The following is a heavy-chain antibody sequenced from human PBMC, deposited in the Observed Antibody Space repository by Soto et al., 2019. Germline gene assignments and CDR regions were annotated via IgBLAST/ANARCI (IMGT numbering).Heavy chain of an antibody. J-gene: IGHJ4*02. CDR3: ARDKVQLWSPLALDY. Sequence: QSGGSLRRSCAASGFTCSSYAMHWVRQAPGKGLEWVAVISYDGSNKYYADSVKGRFTISRDNSKNTLYLQMNSLRAEDTAVYYCARDKVQLWSPLALDYWGQGTLVTVSS. CDR1: GFTCSSYA. D-gene: IGHD5-18*01. CDR2: ISYDGSNK. V-gene: IGHV3-30-3*01.